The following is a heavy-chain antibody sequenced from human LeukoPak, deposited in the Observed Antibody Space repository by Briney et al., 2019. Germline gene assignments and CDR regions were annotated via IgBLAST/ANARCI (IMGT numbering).Heavy chain of an antibody. V-gene: IGHV4-34*01. Sequence: SETLSLTCAVYGGSFSGYHGRWIRQPRGKGLEWIGEINYSGSTNYNPSLKSRVTISVDTSKNQFSLKLSSVTAADTAVYYSARRHYDFLSGYQTNAFDIWGQGTMVTVS. CDR2: INYSGST. J-gene: IGHJ3*02. D-gene: IGHD3-3*01. CDR1: GGSFSGYH. CDR3: ARRHYDFLSGYQTNAFDI.